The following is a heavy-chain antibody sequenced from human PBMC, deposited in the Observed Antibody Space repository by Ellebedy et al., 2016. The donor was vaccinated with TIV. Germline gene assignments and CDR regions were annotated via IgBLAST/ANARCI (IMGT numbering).Heavy chain of an antibody. Sequence: GGSLRLSCAASGFSFSDSAIHWVRQAPGKGLEWLGRIRVKSSDYATSYAASVKGRFIFSRDDSKNTAYLQMNSLKIEDTAVYYCTRHHDSMTSVTKWYFDYWGQGTLVTVSS. D-gene: IGHD4-17*01. V-gene: IGHV3-73*01. CDR2: IRVKSSDYAT. J-gene: IGHJ4*02. CDR1: GFSFSDSA. CDR3: TRHHDSMTSVTKWYFDY.